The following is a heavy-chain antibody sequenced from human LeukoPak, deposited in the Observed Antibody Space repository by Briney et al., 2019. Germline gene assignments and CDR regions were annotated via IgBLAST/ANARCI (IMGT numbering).Heavy chain of an antibody. CDR3: ARESGLGVISPYFDY. CDR2: ISSSGSTI. D-gene: IGHD2-21*01. Sequence: GGSLRLSCAASGFTFSTYSMNWVRQAPGRGLEWICYISSSGSTIHYADSVKGRFTISRDNAKNSLFLQMNSLRAEDTAVYYCARESGLGVISPYFDYWGQGTLVTVSS. V-gene: IGHV3-48*04. J-gene: IGHJ4*02. CDR1: GFTFSTYS.